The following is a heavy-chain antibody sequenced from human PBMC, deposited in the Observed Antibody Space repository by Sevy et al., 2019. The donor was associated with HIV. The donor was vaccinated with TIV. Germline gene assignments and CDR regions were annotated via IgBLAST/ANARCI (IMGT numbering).Heavy chain of an antibody. CDR1: GFTFSSYA. CDR3: AKEGGGYYYDSSGLFDY. Sequence: GGSLRLSCAASGFTFSSYAMSWVRQAPGKGLEWVSAISGSGYLTYYTDSVKGRFTISRGNSKNRLYLQRYSLRAEDMAVYYCAKEGGGYYYDSSGLFDYWGQGTLVTVSS. J-gene: IGHJ4*02. V-gene: IGHV3-23*01. CDR2: ISGSGYLT. D-gene: IGHD3-22*01.